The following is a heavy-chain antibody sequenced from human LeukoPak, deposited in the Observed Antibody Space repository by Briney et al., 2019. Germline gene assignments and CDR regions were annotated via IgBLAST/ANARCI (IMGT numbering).Heavy chain of an antibody. Sequence: GGSLRLSCAASGFTFSSYAMSWVRQAPGKGLEWVSAISGSGGSTYYADSVKGRFTISRGNSKNTLSLQMDSLRAEDTAVYYCAKGRVGGYSYIDYYYYMDVWGKGTTVTVSS. J-gene: IGHJ6*03. V-gene: IGHV3-23*01. D-gene: IGHD5-18*01. CDR1: GFTFSSYA. CDR3: AKGRVGGYSYIDYYYYMDV. CDR2: ISGSGGST.